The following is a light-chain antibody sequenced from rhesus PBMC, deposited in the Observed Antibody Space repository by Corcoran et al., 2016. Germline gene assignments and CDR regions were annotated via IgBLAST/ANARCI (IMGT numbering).Light chain of an antibody. CDR2: ENN. V-gene: IGLV1-85*01. J-gene: IGLJ1*01. CDR3: QSYDFTLKTYI. Sequence: QSVLTQPPSVSGAPGQRVTISCSGGPSNIENYFVQWYHQLPGTAPKLLIYENNKRPSGVSDRFSASQSGTAASLPVTGLQSEDEADYYCQSYDFTLKTYIFGPATRLTVL. CDR1: PSNIENYF.